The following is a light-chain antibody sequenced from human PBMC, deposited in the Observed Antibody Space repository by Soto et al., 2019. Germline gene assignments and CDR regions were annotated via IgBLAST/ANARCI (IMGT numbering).Light chain of an antibody. CDR2: GAS. CDR1: QSVSNNY. CDR3: QQYYRWPVT. V-gene: IGKV3-20*01. J-gene: IGKJ4*01. Sequence: ETGLSNSASTLSLSPGDRASLSCRASQSVSNNYLAWHQQRPGQAPRPLIFGASNRATGVRDRFTGSASGTDFTLTISRLQPDDSAIYYCQQYYRWPVTFGG.